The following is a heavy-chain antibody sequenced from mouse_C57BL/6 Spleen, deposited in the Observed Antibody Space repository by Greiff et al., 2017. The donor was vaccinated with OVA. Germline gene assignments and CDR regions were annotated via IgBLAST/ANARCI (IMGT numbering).Heavy chain of an antibody. J-gene: IGHJ1*03. Sequence: VQLQQPGAELVRPGSSVKLSCKASGYTFTSSWMHWVKQRPIQGLEWIGNIDPSDSETHYNQKFKDKAALTVDKSSSKAYMQLSSLTSEDSAVYYCARDGNYGGYFDVWGTGTTVTVSS. CDR2: IDPSDSET. CDR3: ARDGNYGGYFDV. CDR1: GYTFTSSW. D-gene: IGHD2-1*01. V-gene: IGHV1-52*01.